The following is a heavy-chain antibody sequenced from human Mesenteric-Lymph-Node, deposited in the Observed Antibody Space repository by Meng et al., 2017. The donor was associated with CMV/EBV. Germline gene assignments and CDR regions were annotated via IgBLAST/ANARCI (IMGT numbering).Heavy chain of an antibody. CDR2: IDPSGTST. D-gene: IGHD2-15*01. CDR3: ARDPGLGWSDY. Sequence: SCKASGYTLTTYYMHWVRQAPGKGLEWMGRIDPSGTSTIYAQNFQGRVTMTKDTSTSTVYMELSSLRSEDTAIYFCARDPGLGWSDYWGQGTQVTVSS. CDR1: GYTLTTYY. J-gene: IGHJ4*02. V-gene: IGHV1-46*01.